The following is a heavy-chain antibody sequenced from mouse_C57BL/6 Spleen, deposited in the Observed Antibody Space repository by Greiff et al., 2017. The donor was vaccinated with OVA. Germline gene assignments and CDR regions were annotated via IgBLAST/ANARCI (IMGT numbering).Heavy chain of an antibody. CDR2: LYPGSGST. CDR3: ARSILTWFAD. D-gene: IGHD1-1*01. Sequence: VQLQQPGAELVKPGASVKMSCKASGFPFTSYWITWVKQRPGQGLEWIGDLYPGSGSTNYNEKFKGKATLTVDTTSSTAYMQLSILTSEESAVYYCARSILTWFADWGQGTLVTVSA. CDR1: GFPFTSYW. J-gene: IGHJ3*01. V-gene: IGHV1-55*01.